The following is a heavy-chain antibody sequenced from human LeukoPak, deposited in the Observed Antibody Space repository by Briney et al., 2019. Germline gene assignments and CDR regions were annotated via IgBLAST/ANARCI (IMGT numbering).Heavy chain of an antibody. CDR2: IYYSGST. CDR1: GGSISSSSYY. CDR3: ARDRYGIDP. J-gene: IGHJ5*02. V-gene: IGHV4-39*07. D-gene: IGHD3-16*02. Sequence: PSETLSLTCTVSGGSISSSSYYWGWIRQPPGKGLEWIGSIYYSGSTYYNPSLKSRVTISVDTSKNQFSLKLSSVTAADTAVYYCARDRYGIDPWGQGTLVTVSS.